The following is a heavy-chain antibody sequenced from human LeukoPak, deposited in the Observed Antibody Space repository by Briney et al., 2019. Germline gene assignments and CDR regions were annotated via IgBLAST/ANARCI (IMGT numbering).Heavy chain of an antibody. J-gene: IGHJ6*04. V-gene: IGHV4-39*07. D-gene: IGHD5-12*01. CDR2: IYHSGST. Sequence: SETLSLTCAVSGGSISSGGYSWSWIRQPPGKGLEWIGSIYHSGSTYYNPSLKSRVTISVDTSKNQFSLKLSSVTAADTAVYYCARDPSGYDYYYGVDVWGKGTTVTVSS. CDR1: GGSISSGGYS. CDR3: ARDPSGYDYYYGVDV.